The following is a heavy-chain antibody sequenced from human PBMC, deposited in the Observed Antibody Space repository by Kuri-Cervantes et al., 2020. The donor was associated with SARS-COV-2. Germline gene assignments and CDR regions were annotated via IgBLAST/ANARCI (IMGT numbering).Heavy chain of an antibody. V-gene: IGHV3-48*01. D-gene: IGHD6-13*01. CDR2: LSSSSSTI. J-gene: IGHJ5*02. CDR1: GLTFYSYS. Sequence: ESLKLSCAASGLTFYSYSMNWVRQAPGKGLEWVSYLSSSSSTIYYADSVKGPFTISSDNAKNSLYLQMNSLRAEDTAVYYCSRGGSSWGELDPWGQGTLVTVSS. CDR3: SRGGSSWGELDP.